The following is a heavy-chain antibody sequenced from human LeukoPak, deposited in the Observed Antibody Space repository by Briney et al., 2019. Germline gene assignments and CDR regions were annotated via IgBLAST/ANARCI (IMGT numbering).Heavy chain of an antibody. D-gene: IGHD2-15*01. Sequence: SETLSLTCVVSGGSVSGYYWGWIRQPPGRGLEWIGYVYYSGSTNYNPSFKSRITISVDTSRNQFSLQLSSVTVADTAVYYCARIHRYCSGGACYVLDNWGQGTLVAVSS. CDR2: VYYSGST. CDR3: ARIHRYCSGGACYVLDN. J-gene: IGHJ4*02. V-gene: IGHV4-59*02. CDR1: GGSVSGYY.